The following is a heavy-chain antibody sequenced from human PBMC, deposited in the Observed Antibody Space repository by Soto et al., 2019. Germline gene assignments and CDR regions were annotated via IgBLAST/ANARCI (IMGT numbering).Heavy chain of an antibody. D-gene: IGHD6-6*01. CDR2: IRSKANSYAT. CDR1: GFTFSGSA. CDR3: TRSALYYYMDV. Sequence: EVQLVESGGGLVQPGGSLKLSCAASGFTFSGSAMHWVRQASGKGLEWVGRIRSKANSYATAYAASVKGRFTISRDDSKNTAYLQMNSLKTEDTAVYYCTRSALYYYMDVWGKGTTVTVSS. V-gene: IGHV3-73*01. J-gene: IGHJ6*03.